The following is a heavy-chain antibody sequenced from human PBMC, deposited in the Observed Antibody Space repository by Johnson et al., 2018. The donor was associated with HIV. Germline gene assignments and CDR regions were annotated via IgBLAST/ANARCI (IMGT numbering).Heavy chain of an antibody. Sequence: VQLVESGGGVVQPGRSLRLSCAASGFTFSSAAMHWVRQAPGKGLEWVAIISNTGSNKYYADSVKGRFTISRDNSKNTLYLQMNSLRAEDTAVYYCARDFQWLEAFDIWGQGTMVTVSS. CDR2: ISNTGSNK. CDR3: ARDFQWLEAFDI. V-gene: IGHV3-30-3*01. CDR1: GFTFSSAA. J-gene: IGHJ3*02. D-gene: IGHD6-19*01.